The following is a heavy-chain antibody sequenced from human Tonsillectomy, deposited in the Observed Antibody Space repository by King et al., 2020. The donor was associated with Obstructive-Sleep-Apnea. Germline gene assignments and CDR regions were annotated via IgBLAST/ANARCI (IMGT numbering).Heavy chain of an antibody. Sequence: VQLQESGPGLVKPSQTLSLTCTVSGGSISSGYYWSWIRQHPGKGLEWIGYIYYSGSTSYNSSLKSRAPLSVDTSKNQFSLKLSTVTAADTAVSYCAREVGLLCSSTSCHATYYYGTDVGRQGTTVTVSS. CDR3: AREVGLLCSSTSCHATYYYGTDV. CDR2: IYYSGST. D-gene: IGHD2-2*01. V-gene: IGHV4-31*03. J-gene: IGHJ6*01. CDR1: GGSISSGYY.